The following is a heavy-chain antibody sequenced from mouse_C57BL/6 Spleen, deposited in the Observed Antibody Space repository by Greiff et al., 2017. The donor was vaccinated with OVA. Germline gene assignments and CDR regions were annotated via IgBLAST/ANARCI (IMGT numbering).Heavy chain of an antibody. CDR1: GFTFSDYG. Sequence: EVQLVESGGGLVQPGGSLKLSCAASGFTFSDYGMAWVRQAPRQGPEWVAFISNLEYSIYYADTVTGRFTISRENAKNTLYLEMSSLRSEDTAMYYCARHGDFPFDYWGQGTTLTVSS. CDR2: ISNLEYSI. J-gene: IGHJ2*01. CDR3: ARHGDFPFDY. D-gene: IGHD3-3*01. V-gene: IGHV5-15*01.